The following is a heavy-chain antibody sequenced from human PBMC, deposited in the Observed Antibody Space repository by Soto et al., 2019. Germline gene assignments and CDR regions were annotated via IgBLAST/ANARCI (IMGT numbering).Heavy chain of an antibody. D-gene: IGHD6-25*01. Sequence: QVQLVESGGGVVQPGRSLRLSCAASGFTLSSCGMHWVRQAPGKGLEWVAVVTYEGSEIHYADSVKGRFTISRDNSKNTAYLQMNSLRVEDTAVYYCAKEQSYGYWRTADYWGQGTLITVSS. CDR3: AKEQSYGYWRTADY. CDR2: VTYEGSEI. V-gene: IGHV3-30*18. J-gene: IGHJ4*02. CDR1: GFTLSSCG.